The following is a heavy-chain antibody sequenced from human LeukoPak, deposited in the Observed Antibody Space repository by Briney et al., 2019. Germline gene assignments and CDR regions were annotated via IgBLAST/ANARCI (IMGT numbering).Heavy chain of an antibody. CDR2: IRYDGNNR. Sequence: PGGSLRLSCAASGFTFSSYGMHWVRQAPGKGLEWVAFIRYDGNNRFYADSVKGRFTISRDNSKNTLYLQMNSLRAEDTALYYCVRERTPYAFDIWGQGTMVTVSS. D-gene: IGHD1-26*01. CDR3: VRERTPYAFDI. CDR1: GFTFSSYG. V-gene: IGHV3-30*02. J-gene: IGHJ3*02.